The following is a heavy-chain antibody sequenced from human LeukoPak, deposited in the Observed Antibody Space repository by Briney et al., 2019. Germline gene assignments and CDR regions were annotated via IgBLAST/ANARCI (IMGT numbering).Heavy chain of an antibody. CDR2: INSDGSST. Sequence: HPGGSLRLSCAASGFTFSSYWLHWVRQAPGKGLVWVSRINSDGSSTRYADSVKGRFTISRDNAKNTLYLQMNSLRAEDTAVYYCARARARAIFGVVSTPINYYYYYMDVWGKGTTVTVSS. J-gene: IGHJ6*03. CDR3: ARARARAIFGVVSTPINYYYYYMDV. CDR1: GFTFSSYW. V-gene: IGHV3-74*01. D-gene: IGHD3-3*01.